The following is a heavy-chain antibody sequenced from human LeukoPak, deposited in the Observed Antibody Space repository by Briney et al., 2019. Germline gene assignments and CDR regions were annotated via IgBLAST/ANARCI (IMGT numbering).Heavy chain of an antibody. J-gene: IGHJ4*02. Sequence: GGSLRLSCAASGFTFSSYAMSWVRQAPGKGLEWVSAISGSGGSTYYADSVKGRFTISRVNSKNTLYLQMNSLRAEDTAVYYCAKPYYDILTGYWPFDYWGQGTLVTVSS. CDR3: AKPYYDILTGYWPFDY. CDR2: ISGSGGST. D-gene: IGHD3-9*01. V-gene: IGHV3-23*01. CDR1: GFTFSSYA.